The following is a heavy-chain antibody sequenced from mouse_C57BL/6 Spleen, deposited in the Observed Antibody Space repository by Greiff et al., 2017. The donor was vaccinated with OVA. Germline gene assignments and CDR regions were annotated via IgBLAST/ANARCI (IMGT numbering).Heavy chain of an antibody. CDR1: GYTFTDYY. J-gene: IGHJ2*01. Sequence: VQLQQSGPELVKPGASVKISCKASGYTFTDYYMNWVKQSHGKSLEWIGDINPNNGGTSYNQKFKGKATLTVDKSSSTAYMELRSLTSEDSAVYYCVYSNYPYYFDYWGQGTTLTVSS. CDR2: INPNNGGT. CDR3: VYSNYPYYFDY. D-gene: IGHD2-5*01. V-gene: IGHV1-26*01.